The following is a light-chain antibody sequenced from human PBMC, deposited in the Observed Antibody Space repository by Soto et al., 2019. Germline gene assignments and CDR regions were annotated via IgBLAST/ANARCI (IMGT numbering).Light chain of an antibody. CDR2: GNS. J-gene: IGLJ3*02. CDR1: SSIIGAGYD. CDR3: QSYDSSLSGWV. V-gene: IGLV1-40*01. Sequence: QSVLTQPPSVSGAPGQRVTISCTGSSSIIGAGYDVHWYQQLPGTAPKLLICGNSNRPSGVPDRFSGSKSGTSASLAITGLQAEDEADYYCQSYDSSLSGWVLGGGTKLTVL.